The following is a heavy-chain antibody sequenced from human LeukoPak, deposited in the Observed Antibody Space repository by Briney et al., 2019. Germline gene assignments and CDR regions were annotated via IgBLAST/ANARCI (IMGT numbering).Heavy chain of an antibody. J-gene: IGHJ4*02. CDR3: VRDRELNY. V-gene: IGHV4-59*01. CDR1: GVSISIYY. CDR2: IYNSGST. D-gene: IGHD1-7*01. Sequence: PSETLSLTCTVSGVSISIYYWSWVRQPPGKGLEWIGYIYNSGSTIYNPSLKSRATISADTSKNQFSLQLSSVTAADTAVYYCVRDRELNYWGQGTLVTVSS.